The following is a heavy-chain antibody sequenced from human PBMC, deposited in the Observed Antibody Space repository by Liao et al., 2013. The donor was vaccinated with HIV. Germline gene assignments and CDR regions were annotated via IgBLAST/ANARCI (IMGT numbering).Heavy chain of an antibody. CDR3: ARESVVISDLPSYYSYFMDV. Sequence: QVQLQQWGPGLLKPSETLSLTCAVYGGSFTSYYWTWIRQSPGKGLEWIGTISHSGISNYNPSLESRVTMSVDMSKNQFSLHLTSVTAADTALYYCARESVVISDLPSYYSYFMDVWGKGTTVIVSS. CDR1: GGSFTSYY. J-gene: IGHJ6*03. D-gene: IGHD3-16*02. V-gene: IGHV4-34*01. CDR2: ISHSGIS.